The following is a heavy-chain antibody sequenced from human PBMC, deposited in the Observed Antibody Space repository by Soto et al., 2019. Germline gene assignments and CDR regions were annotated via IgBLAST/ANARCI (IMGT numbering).Heavy chain of an antibody. V-gene: IGHV3-7*05. J-gene: IGHJ4*02. CDR2: IRQDGGQM. D-gene: IGHD3-22*01. CDR3: STTGGY. CDR1: RVTIIGYW. Sequence: GGSMRLSCVASRVTIIGYWMSWVRQAPGRGLEWVATIRQDGGQMYYVDSVKGRFTISRDRAKNSLYLQMNSLTVEDTALYYGSTTGGYWGQGILFTVSS.